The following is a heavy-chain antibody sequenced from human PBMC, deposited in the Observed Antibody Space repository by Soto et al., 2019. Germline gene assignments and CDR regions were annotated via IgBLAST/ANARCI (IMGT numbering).Heavy chain of an antibody. CDR2: ISYDGSNK. J-gene: IGHJ6*02. D-gene: IGHD1-26*01. CDR3: AKDRGWELLLSISFIPYYYGMDV. Sequence: GGSLRLSCAASGFTFSSYGMHWVRQAPGKGLEWVAVISYDGSNKYCADSVKGRFTISRDNSKNTLYLQMNSLRAEDTAVYYCAKDRGWELLLSISFIPYYYGMDVWGQGTTVTVSS. V-gene: IGHV3-30*18. CDR1: GFTFSSYG.